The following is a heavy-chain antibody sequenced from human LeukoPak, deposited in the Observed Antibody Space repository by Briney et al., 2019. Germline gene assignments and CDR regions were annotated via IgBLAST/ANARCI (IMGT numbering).Heavy chain of an antibody. Sequence: PGGPLRPSFAPPGSTFRTLALSWSPQPQGKGLEGAPPISGSGGSTYYADPVKGRFTISRDNSKNTLYLQMNSLRAEDTAVYYCAKGGPSIAALGAFDPWGQGTLVTVSS. CDR1: GSTFRTLA. V-gene: IGHV3-23*01. J-gene: IGHJ5*02. CDR2: ISGSGGST. D-gene: IGHD6-6*01. CDR3: AKGGPSIAALGAFDP.